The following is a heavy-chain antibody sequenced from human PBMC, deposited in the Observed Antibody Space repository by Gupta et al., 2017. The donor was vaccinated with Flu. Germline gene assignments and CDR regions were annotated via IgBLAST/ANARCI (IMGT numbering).Heavy chain of an antibody. CDR2: ISYDGINK. CDR3: AKDQTHCSGGSCYNPDY. V-gene: IGHV3-30*18. Sequence: GKGLEWVAVISYDGINKYYADSVKGRFTISRDNSKNTLYLQMNSLRAEDTAVYYCAKDQTHCSGGSCYNPDYWGQGTQVIVSS. J-gene: IGHJ4*02. D-gene: IGHD2-15*01.